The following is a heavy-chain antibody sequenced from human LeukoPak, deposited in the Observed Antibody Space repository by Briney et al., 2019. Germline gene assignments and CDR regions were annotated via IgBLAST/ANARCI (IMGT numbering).Heavy chain of an antibody. V-gene: IGHV1-69*13. J-gene: IGHJ4*02. CDR3: ARDLISLYYYGSGSYDY. CDR2: IIPIFGTA. CDR1: GGTFSSYA. D-gene: IGHD3-10*01. Sequence: GASVKVSCKASGGTFSSYAISWVRQAPGQGLEWMGGIIPIFGTANYAQKFQGRVTITADESTSTAYMELNSLRAEDTAVYYCARDLISLYYYGSGSYDYWGQGTLVTVSS.